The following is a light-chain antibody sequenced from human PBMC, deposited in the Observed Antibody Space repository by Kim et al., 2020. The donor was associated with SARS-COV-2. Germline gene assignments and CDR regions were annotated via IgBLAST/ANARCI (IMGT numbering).Light chain of an antibody. CDR1: ITNS. CDR2: IAS. J-gene: IGKJ2*01. V-gene: IGKV1-NL1*01. Sequence: ITNSLAWYQQKPGKAPKLLISIASRLEGGVPSRFSGSGSRTDYSLTISSLQPEDLATYYCQQYYSIPYTFGQGTKLEI. CDR3: QQYYSIPYT.